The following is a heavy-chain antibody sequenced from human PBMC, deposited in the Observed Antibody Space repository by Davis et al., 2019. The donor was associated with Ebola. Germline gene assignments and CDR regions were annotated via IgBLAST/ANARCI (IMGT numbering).Heavy chain of an antibody. CDR1: GASISSPGYY. V-gene: IGHV4-31*03. CDR2: IYNSGRT. D-gene: IGHD2-2*01. Sequence: MPSETLSLTCTVSGASISSPGYYWSWIRHHPGTGLERIGYIYNSGRTFYNPSLKSRVTISVDTSKNQFSLKLSSVTAADTAVYYCARGHEYQLLWGWFDPWAQGTLVTVSS. CDR3: ARGHEYQLLWGWFDP. J-gene: IGHJ5*02.